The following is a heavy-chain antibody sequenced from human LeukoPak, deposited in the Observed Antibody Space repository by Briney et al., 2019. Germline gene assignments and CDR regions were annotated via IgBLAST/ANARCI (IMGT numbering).Heavy chain of an antibody. CDR3: AREESFGWYSGSYYSSPWFDP. CDR1: GDSVSSNSAA. V-gene: IGHV6-1*01. D-gene: IGHD1-26*01. J-gene: IGHJ5*02. CDR2: TYYRSKWYN. Sequence: SRTLSLTCAISGDSVSSNSAAWNWIGQSPSRGLEWLGRTYYRSKWYNDYAVSVKSRITINPDTSKNQFSLQLNSVTPEDTAVYYCAREESFGWYSGSYYSSPWFDPWGQGTLVTVSS.